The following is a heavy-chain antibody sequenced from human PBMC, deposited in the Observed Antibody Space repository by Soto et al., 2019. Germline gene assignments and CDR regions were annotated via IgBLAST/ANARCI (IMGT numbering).Heavy chain of an antibody. V-gene: IGHV1-69*13. Sequence: GASVKVSCKASGGTFSSYAISWVRQAPGQGLEWMGGIIPIFGTANYAQKFQGRVTITADESTSTAYMELSSLRSEDTAVYYCARVLYRVYYYYGMDVWGQGTTVTVSS. CDR1: GGTFSSYA. D-gene: IGHD4-4*01. CDR2: IIPIFGTA. CDR3: ARVLYRVYYYYGMDV. J-gene: IGHJ6*02.